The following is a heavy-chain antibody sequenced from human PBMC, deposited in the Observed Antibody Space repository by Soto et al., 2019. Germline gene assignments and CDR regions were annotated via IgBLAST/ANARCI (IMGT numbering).Heavy chain of an antibody. Sequence: GGSLRLSCAASGFTFSSYWMHWVRQAPGKGLVWVSRINSDGSSTSYADSVKGRFTISRDNAKNTLYLQMNSLRAEDTAVYYCARAVAAPIPGGYYFDYWGQGTLVTVSS. V-gene: IGHV3-74*01. CDR1: GFTFSSYW. D-gene: IGHD6-6*01. J-gene: IGHJ4*02. CDR3: ARAVAAPIPGGYYFDY. CDR2: INSDGSST.